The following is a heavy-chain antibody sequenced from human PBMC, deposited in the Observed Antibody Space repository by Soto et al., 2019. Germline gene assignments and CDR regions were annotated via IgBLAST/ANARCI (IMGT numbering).Heavy chain of an antibody. CDR2: ISSTSSYT. J-gene: IGHJ4*02. CDR3: ATGQDYGEYLD. V-gene: IGHV3-21*01. CDR1: GFAFSTYN. Sequence: EVQLVESGGGLVTPGGSLRLSCAASGFAFSTYNMNWVRQAPGKGLEWVSSISSTSSYTNYADSVKGRFTISRDNAKNSLYLQMNGLRVEDTAVYHCATGQDYGEYLDWGQGALVTVSS. D-gene: IGHD4-17*01.